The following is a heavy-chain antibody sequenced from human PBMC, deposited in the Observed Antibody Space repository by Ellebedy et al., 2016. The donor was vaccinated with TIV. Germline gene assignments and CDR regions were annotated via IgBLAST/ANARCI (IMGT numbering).Heavy chain of an antibody. Sequence: SETLSLTXTVSGGSISGYYWNWIRQPPGKGLEWIASIYYSGSTYYNPSLKSRVNISVDTSKNQFSLKLSTVTAADTAVYYCARDRSGGGGSGHYYYGMDVWGQGTTVTVSS. CDR2: IYYSGST. V-gene: IGHV4-59*12. J-gene: IGHJ6*02. D-gene: IGHD2-15*01. CDR3: ARDRSGGGGSGHYYYGMDV. CDR1: GGSISGYY.